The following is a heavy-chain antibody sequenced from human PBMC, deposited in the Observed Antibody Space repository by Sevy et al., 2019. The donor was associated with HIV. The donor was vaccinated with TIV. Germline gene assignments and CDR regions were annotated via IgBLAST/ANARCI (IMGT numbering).Heavy chain of an antibody. CDR1: GFTFDDYA. CDR3: AKALDSSGYLVLDY. D-gene: IGHD3-22*01. J-gene: IGHJ4*02. CDR2: ISWNSGSI. Sequence: GGSLRLSCAASGFTFDDYAMHWVRQAPGKGLEWVSGISWNSGSIGYADSVKGRFTISRDNAKNSLYLQMNGLRAEDTALYYCAKALDSSGYLVLDYWGQGTLVTVSS. V-gene: IGHV3-9*01.